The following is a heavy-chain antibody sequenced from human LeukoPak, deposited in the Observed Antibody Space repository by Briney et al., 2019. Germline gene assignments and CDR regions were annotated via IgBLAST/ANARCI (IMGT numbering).Heavy chain of an antibody. J-gene: IGHJ3*02. D-gene: IGHD3-22*01. CDR2: IYYSGST. Sequence: SETLSLTCTVSGGSISSSSYYWGWIRQPPGKGLEWIGSIYYSGSTYYNPSLKSRVTISVDTSKNQFSLKLSSVTAADTAVYYCARDNSHNYYDSSGVAFDIWGQGTMVTVSS. CDR1: GGSISSSSYY. V-gene: IGHV4-39*07. CDR3: ARDNSHNYYDSSGVAFDI.